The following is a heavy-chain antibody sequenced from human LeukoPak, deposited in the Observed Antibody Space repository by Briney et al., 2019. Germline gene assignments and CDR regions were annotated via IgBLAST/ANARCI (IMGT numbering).Heavy chain of an antibody. CDR2: INQDGSEE. CDR3: VRDGGVSGYDLLDY. J-gene: IGHJ4*02. V-gene: IGHV3-7*01. CDR1: GSTFSNYW. Sequence: GGSLRLSCAASGSTFSNYWMTWVRQAPGKGLEWVAHINQDGSEEHYMDSVKARFTISRDNAKNSLSLQMNSLRAEDTAVYYCVRDGGVSGYDLLDYWGQGTLVTVSS. D-gene: IGHD5-12*01.